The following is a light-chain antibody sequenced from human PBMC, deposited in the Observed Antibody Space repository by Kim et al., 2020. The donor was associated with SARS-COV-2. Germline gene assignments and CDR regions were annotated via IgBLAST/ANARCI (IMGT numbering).Light chain of an antibody. CDR1: QSISSH. CDR2: AAS. CDR3: QQSYITPFT. J-gene: IGKJ3*01. Sequence: SVEARVTITCRTTQSISSHLNWYQQKPGRAPKLLISAASTLQGGVPSRFSGSGSETDFTLTISSLQPEDFATYFCQQSYITPFTFGPGTKVDIK. V-gene: IGKV1-39*01.